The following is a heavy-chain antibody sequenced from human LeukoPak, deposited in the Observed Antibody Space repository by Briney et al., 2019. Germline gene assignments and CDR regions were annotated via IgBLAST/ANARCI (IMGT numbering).Heavy chain of an antibody. Sequence: SETLSLTCAVSGGSISSGGYSWSWIRQPPGKGLEWIGYIYHSGSTYYNPSLKSRVTISVDRSKNQFSLKLSSVTAADTAVYYCAGSTKIYSGYVVDYWGQGTLVTVSS. V-gene: IGHV4-30-2*01. CDR2: IYHSGST. J-gene: IGHJ4*02. D-gene: IGHD5-12*01. CDR1: GGSISSGGYS. CDR3: AGSTKIYSGYVVDY.